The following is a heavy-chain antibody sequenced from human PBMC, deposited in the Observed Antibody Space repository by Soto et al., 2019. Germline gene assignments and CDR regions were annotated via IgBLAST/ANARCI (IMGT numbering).Heavy chain of an antibody. Sequence: GGSLRLSCAASGFTFSSYSMNWVRPAPGKGLEWVSSISSSSSYIYYADSVKGRFTISRDNAKNSLYLQMNSLRAEDTAVYYCAREIYCSSTSCYESSGFDYWGQGTLVTVSS. D-gene: IGHD2-2*01. V-gene: IGHV3-21*01. CDR1: GFTFSSYS. CDR3: AREIYCSSTSCYESSGFDY. CDR2: ISSSSSYI. J-gene: IGHJ4*02.